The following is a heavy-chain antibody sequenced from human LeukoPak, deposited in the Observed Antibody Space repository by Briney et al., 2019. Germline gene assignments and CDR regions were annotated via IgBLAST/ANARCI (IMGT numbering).Heavy chain of an antibody. CDR3: ARAFPYYDSSGYALDY. CDR2: INPSGGST. D-gene: IGHD3-22*01. V-gene: IGHV1-46*01. J-gene: IGHJ4*02. Sequence: ASVKVSCKASGYTFASYYMHWVRQAPGQGLEWMGIINPSGGSTSYAQKFQGRVTMTRDTSTSTVYMELSSLRSEDTAVYYCARAFPYYDSSGYALDYWGQGTLVTVSS. CDR1: GYTFASYY.